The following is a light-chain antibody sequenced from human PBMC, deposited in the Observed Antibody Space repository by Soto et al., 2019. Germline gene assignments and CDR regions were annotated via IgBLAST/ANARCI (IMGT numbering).Light chain of an antibody. CDR1: QSISKY. Sequence: DIQMTQSQSSLSASVGDRVTITCRASQSISKYVNWYQHQPGKAPTVLIHAASSLQSGVPSRFSGSGSGTDFFLTISSLQPEDFAVYYCQQSHSKPLTFGGGTKVDIK. J-gene: IGKJ4*01. V-gene: IGKV1-39*01. CDR2: AAS. CDR3: QQSHSKPLT.